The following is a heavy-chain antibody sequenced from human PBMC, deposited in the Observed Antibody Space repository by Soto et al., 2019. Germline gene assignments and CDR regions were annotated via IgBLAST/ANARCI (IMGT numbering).Heavy chain of an antibody. CDR2: IYYSGST. CDR1: TGSISSSY. V-gene: IGHV4-59*12. J-gene: IGHJ4*02. CDR3: ARDFMTIVTTYDY. Sequence: PSETLSLTCTFSTGSISSSYWSWIRQPPGKGLEWIGYIYYSGSTYYNPSLKSRVSISVDTSKNQFSLMLSSVTAADTAVYYCARDFMTIVTTYDYWGQGTLVTVSS. D-gene: IGHD4-4*01.